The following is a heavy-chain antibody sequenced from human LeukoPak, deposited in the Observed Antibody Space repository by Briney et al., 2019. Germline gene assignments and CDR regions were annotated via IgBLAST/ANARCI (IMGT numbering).Heavy chain of an antibody. CDR1: GFTFSYHW. CDR3: AKDSYSKGDF. D-gene: IGHD6-13*01. CDR2: IKNDGAVK. Sequence: GGSLTLSCAASGFTFSYHWMTWVRQAPGKGLEWVANIKNDGAVKNYVDSMKGRFTISRDNAKNSLYLQMDSLRAEDTAVYYCAKDSYSKGDFWGQGVLVTVSS. V-gene: IGHV3-7*01. J-gene: IGHJ4*02.